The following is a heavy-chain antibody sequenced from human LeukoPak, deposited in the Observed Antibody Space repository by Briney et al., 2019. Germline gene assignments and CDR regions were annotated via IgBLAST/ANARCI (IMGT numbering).Heavy chain of an antibody. CDR1: GGTFNNYA. Sequence: EASVKVSCKASGGTFNNYAINWVRQAPGQGLEWMGWINPKSGGTNEAQKFHDRVTMTRDTSIRTAYMEVSRLRSDDTAVYYCARSPDILTGENFDYWGQGTLVTVSS. J-gene: IGHJ4*02. V-gene: IGHV1-2*02. CDR2: INPKSGGT. D-gene: IGHD3-9*01. CDR3: ARSPDILTGENFDY.